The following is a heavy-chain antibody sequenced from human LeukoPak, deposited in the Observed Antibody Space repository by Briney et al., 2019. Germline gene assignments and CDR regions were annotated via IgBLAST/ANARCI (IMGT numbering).Heavy chain of an antibody. CDR1: GGSMRSFY. CDR2: IYTGGIT. D-gene: IGHD3-3*02. Sequence: SETLSLTCTVSGGSMRSFYWTWIRQPAGKGLEWIRRIYTGGITNYNPSLKSRVTLSLDTSKNQFSLNLKSVTAADTAVYYCARDPSISMIASRFDPWGQGILVTVSS. V-gene: IGHV4-4*07. J-gene: IGHJ5*02. CDR3: ARDPSISMIASRFDP.